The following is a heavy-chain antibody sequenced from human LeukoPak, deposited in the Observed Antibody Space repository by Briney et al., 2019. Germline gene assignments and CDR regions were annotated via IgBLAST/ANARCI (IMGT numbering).Heavy chain of an antibody. Sequence: PSETLSLTCTVSGGSISSYYWSWIRQPPGKGLEWIGYIYYSGSTNYNPSLKSRVTISVDTSKNQFSLKLSSVTAADTVVYYCARSAITMVRGVTFDYWGQGTLVTVSS. CDR2: IYYSGST. V-gene: IGHV4-59*01. CDR1: GGSISSYY. CDR3: ARSAITMVRGVTFDY. D-gene: IGHD3-10*01. J-gene: IGHJ4*02.